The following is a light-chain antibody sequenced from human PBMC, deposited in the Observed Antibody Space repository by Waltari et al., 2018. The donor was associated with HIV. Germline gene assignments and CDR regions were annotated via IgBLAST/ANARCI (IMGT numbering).Light chain of an antibody. J-gene: IGLJ3*02. CDR3: QSYDSSLSVSWV. CDR1: SPNIGAGYD. V-gene: IGLV1-40*01. CDR2: GNS. Sequence: QSVLTQPPSVSGAPGQRVTISCTGRSPNIGAGYDVHWYQQLPGTAPKLLTYGNSNRPSGVPDRFSGSKSGTSASLAITGLQAEDEADYYCQSYDSSLSVSWVFGGGTKLTVL.